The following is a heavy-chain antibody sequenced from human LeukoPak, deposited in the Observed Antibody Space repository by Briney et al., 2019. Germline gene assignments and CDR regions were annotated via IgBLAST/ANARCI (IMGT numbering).Heavy chain of an antibody. J-gene: IGHJ4*02. D-gene: IGHD5-18*01. Sequence: ASVKVSCKASGYTFTGYYMHWVRQAPGQGLEWMGWMNPNSGNTGYAQKFQGRVTMTRNTSISTAYMELSSLRSEDTAVYYCARASSGYSYGLDYWGQGTLVTVSS. V-gene: IGHV1-8*02. CDR3: ARASSGYSYGLDY. CDR1: GYTFTGYY. CDR2: MNPNSGNT.